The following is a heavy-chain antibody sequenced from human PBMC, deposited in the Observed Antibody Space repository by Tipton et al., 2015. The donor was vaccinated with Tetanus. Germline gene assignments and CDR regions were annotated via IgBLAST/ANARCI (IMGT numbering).Heavy chain of an antibody. Sequence: SLRLSCAASEFTFGRFGMHWVRQAPGKGLEWVSGISYDGAHKYYVESVKGRFTISRDNSKNTLYLQMSSLRAEDTAFYYCAKSKPVITLAFFDYWGQGTVVAVSS. J-gene: IGHJ4*02. CDR1: EFTFGRFG. CDR3: AKSKPVITLAFFDY. D-gene: IGHD3-16*01. V-gene: IGHV3-30*18. CDR2: ISYDGAHK.